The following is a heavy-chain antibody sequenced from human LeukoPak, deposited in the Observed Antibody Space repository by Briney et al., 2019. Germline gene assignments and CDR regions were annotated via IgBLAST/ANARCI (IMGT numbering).Heavy chain of an antibody. CDR3: ARAGYSSGWYGGWFDP. V-gene: IGHV4-34*01. Sequence: PSETLSLTCAVYGGSFSGCYWSWIRQPPGKGLQWIGEINHSGSTNYNPSLKSRVTISVDTSKNQFSLNLTSVTAADTAVYYCARAGYSSGWYGGWFDPWGQGTLVTVSS. CDR2: INHSGST. J-gene: IGHJ5*02. D-gene: IGHD6-19*01. CDR1: GGSFSGCY.